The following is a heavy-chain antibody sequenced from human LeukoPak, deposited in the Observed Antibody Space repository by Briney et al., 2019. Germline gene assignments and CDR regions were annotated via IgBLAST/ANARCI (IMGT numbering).Heavy chain of an antibody. CDR3: ARYGDSSGYSPYAFDI. V-gene: IGHV4-59*01. J-gene: IGHJ3*02. CDR1: GGSISSYY. CDR2: IYYSGST. Sequence: SETLSLTCTVSGGSISSYYWSWIRQPPGKGLEWIEYIYYSGSTNYNPSLKSRVTISVDTSKNQFSLKLSSVTAADTAVYYCARYGDSSGYSPYAFDIWGQGTMVTVSS. D-gene: IGHD3-22*01.